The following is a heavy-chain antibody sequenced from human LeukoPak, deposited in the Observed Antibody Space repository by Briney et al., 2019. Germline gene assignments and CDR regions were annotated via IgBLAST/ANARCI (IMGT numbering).Heavy chain of an antibody. Sequence: GTSLRLSCAASGFTFSYYGMLWVRQAPGQGLEGVAVIWFDGTNDDYADSVKGRFTISRDNSRNTLVLQMNSLRAEDTAVYFCARRPVTPGGIGYFDSWGQGTLVTVSS. CDR3: ARRPVTPGGIGYFDS. J-gene: IGHJ4*02. D-gene: IGHD4-17*01. CDR1: GFTFSYYG. V-gene: IGHV3-33*01. CDR2: IWFDGTND.